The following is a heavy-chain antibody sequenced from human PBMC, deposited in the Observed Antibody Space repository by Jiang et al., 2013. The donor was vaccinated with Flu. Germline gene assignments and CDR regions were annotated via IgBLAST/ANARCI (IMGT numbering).Heavy chain of an antibody. D-gene: IGHD4-23*01. CDR3: ARQEVMVTPYFDY. V-gene: IGHV4-39*01. J-gene: IGHJ4*02. CDR1: GGSISSSSYY. CDR2: IYYSGST. Sequence: GPGLVKPSETLSLTCTVSGGSISSSSYYWGWIRQPPGKGLEWIGSIYYSGSTYYNPSLKSRVTISVDTSKNQFSLKLSSVTAADTAVYYCARQEVMVTPYFDYWGQGTLVTVSS.